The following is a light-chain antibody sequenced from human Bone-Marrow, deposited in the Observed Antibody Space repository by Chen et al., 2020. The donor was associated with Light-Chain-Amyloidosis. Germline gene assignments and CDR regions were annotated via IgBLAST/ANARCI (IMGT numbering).Light chain of an antibody. CDR1: SIDVGGDNH. J-gene: IGLJ1*01. V-gene: IGLV2-14*01. CDR3: SSYTITNNLV. CDR2: EVT. Sequence: SALTQPASVSGSPGQSITISCTGTSIDVGGDNHVSWYQQHPDKAPKLMIYEVTTRPSWVPVRVYSSKSNNTASMTISGLQTEDEADYFCSSYTITNNLVFGSGTRVTVL.